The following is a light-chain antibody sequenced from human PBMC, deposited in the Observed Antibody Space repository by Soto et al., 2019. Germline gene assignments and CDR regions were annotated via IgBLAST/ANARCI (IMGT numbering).Light chain of an antibody. CDR1: SSNIGAGYD. CDR3: QSYDSSLSVV. V-gene: IGLV1-40*01. CDR2: GNS. J-gene: IGLJ2*01. Sequence: QLVLTQPPSVSGAPGRRVTISCTGSSSNIGAGYDVHWYQQLPGTAPKILIYGNSNRPSGVPDRFSGSKSGTSASLAITGLQAEDEADYYCQSYDSSLSVVFGGGTKLTVL.